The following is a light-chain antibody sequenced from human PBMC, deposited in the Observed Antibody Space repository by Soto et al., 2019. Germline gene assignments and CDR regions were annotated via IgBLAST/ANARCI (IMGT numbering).Light chain of an antibody. J-gene: IGKJ2*01. Sequence: DIVMTQSPDSLAVSLGERATINCKSSQSVLYRSNNKNFLAWYQQKPGQSPKLLIYWASTRESGVPDRFSGSGSGTDFTLTISSLQAEDVAVYYCQQYYSIPRTFGQGTKLEIK. CDR3: QQYYSIPRT. CDR1: QSVLYRSNNKNF. V-gene: IGKV4-1*01. CDR2: WAS.